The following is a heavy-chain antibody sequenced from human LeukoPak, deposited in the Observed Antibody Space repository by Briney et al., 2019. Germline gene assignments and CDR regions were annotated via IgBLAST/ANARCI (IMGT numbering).Heavy chain of an antibody. CDR3: ARSSAYYYDSSGYYIPFDY. CDR1: GYTFTSYG. J-gene: IGHJ4*02. D-gene: IGHD3-22*01. Sequence: ASVKVSCKASGYTFTSYGISWVRQAPGQGLEWMGWISAYNGNTNYAQKLQGRVTMTTDTSTSTAYMELRSLRSDDTAVYCCARSSAYYYDSSGYYIPFDYWGQGTLVTVSS. CDR2: ISAYNGNT. V-gene: IGHV1-18*01.